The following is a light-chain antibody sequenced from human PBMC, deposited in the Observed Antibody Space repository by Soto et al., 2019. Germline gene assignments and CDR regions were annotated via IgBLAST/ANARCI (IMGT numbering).Light chain of an antibody. CDR2: DVT. J-gene: IGLJ2*01. Sequence: QSVLTQPRSVSGSPGQSVTISCTGTSSDVGAYTYVSWYQQHPGKAPKLIFYDVTKRPSGVPDRFSGSKSGNTASLTISGLQAEDEADYYCSSYAGTYTFVVFGGGTKLTVL. CDR1: SSDVGAYTY. CDR3: SSYAGTYTFVV. V-gene: IGLV2-11*01.